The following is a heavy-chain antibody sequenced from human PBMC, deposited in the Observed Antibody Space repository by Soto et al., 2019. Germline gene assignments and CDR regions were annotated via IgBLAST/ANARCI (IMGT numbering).Heavy chain of an antibody. J-gene: IGHJ4*02. V-gene: IGHV1-18*01. CDR3: ARGGTPVDY. D-gene: IGHD2-15*01. Sequence: QVQLVESGAEVKKPGASVKVSCKTSVYTFTNFGFSWVRQAPGQGLEWRGGISAYNGNTNYAQNFHGRVTMTTHTSTSAAYMELRRLRSDDTAVYYSARGGTPVDYLGQGTLVTVSS. CDR1: VYTFTNFG. CDR2: ISAYNGNT.